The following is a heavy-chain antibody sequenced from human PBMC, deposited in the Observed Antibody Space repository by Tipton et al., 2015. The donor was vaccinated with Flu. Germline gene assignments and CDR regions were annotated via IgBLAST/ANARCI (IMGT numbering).Heavy chain of an antibody. CDR3: VRGQGANP. V-gene: IGHV3-53*01. CDR1: GFTFSSYS. Sequence: GSLRLSCAASGFTFSSYSMNWVRQAPGKGLEWVSVIYSDGNTYYVDSVKGRFTVSRDNSKNILSLQMNSLRAEDTAVYYCVRGQGANPWGQGTLVTVSS. J-gene: IGHJ5*02. CDR2: IYSDGNT.